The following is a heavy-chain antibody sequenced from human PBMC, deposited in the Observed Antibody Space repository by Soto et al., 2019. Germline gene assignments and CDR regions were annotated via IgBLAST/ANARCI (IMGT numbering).Heavy chain of an antibody. CDR1: GFTFSTYD. V-gene: IGHV3-13*01. D-gene: IGHD5-18*01. CDR2: SGTAGDT. J-gene: IGHJ6*02. CDR3: ARLRDTDYYYYGMDV. Sequence: GGSLRLSCVASGFTFSTYDMHWVRQVTGKGLEWVSASGTAGDTYYPGSVKGRFTVSRENAKNSLYLQMNSLRAEDTAVYYCARLRDTDYYYYGMDVWGQGTTVTV.